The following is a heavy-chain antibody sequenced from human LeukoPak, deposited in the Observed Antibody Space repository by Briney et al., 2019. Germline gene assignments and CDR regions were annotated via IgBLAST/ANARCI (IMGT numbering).Heavy chain of an antibody. CDR2: IIPIFDTA. CDR1: GGTFSSYA. Sequence: SVKVSCKASGGTFSSYAISWVRQAPGQGLEWMGGIIPIFDTANYAQKFQGRVTITADESTSTAYMELSSLRSEDTAVYYCARDRPGYSSGWYPQRYYGMDVWGQGATVTVSS. J-gene: IGHJ6*02. D-gene: IGHD6-19*01. V-gene: IGHV1-69*13. CDR3: ARDRPGYSSGWYPQRYYGMDV.